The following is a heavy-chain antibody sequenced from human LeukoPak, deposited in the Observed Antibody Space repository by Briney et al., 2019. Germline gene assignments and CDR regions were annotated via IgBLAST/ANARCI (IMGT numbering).Heavy chain of an antibody. D-gene: IGHD3-22*01. CDR2: IFYSGST. Sequence: SETLSLTCTVSGGSISGSTYYWGWIRQPPGKGLEWIGSIFYSGSTYSNPSLKSRITIPVDTSKNQFSLKLSSVTAADTAVYYCARHVPGTYYYDSGGYSVGAFDIWGQGTMVTVSS. CDR3: ARHVPGTYYYDSGGYSVGAFDI. CDR1: GGSISGSTYY. V-gene: IGHV4-39*01. J-gene: IGHJ3*02.